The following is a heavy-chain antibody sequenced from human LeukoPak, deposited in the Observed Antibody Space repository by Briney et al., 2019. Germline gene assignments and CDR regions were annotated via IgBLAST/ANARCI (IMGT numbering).Heavy chain of an antibody. D-gene: IGHD3-22*01. CDR3: SRGGGLYSSGYYSGYYFDY. J-gene: IGHJ4*02. CDR1: GFTLRNYF. CDR2: IKQDGSER. V-gene: IGHV3-7*01. Sequence: PGGSLRLSCAGSGFTLRNYFMSWVRQAPGKGLEWVANIKQDGSERNYVDSVKARFTISRDNAQNSLYLQMNTLRAEDTAVYYCSRGGGLYSSGYYSGYYFDYWGQGTLVTVSS.